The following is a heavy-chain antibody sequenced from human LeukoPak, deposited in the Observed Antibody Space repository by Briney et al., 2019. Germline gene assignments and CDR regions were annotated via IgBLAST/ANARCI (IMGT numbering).Heavy chain of an antibody. CDR3: AKSFWWFGEFSPFDY. CDR1: GFSFSTYN. CDR2: ISNSGSSI. V-gene: IGHV3-21*01. J-gene: IGHJ4*02. Sequence: GGSLRLSCAASGFSFSTYNMNWVRQAPGKGLEWVSSISNSGSSIYYADSVKGRFTISRDNAKNSLYLQMNSLRAEDTAVYYCAKSFWWFGEFSPFDYWGQGTLLTVSS. D-gene: IGHD3-10*01.